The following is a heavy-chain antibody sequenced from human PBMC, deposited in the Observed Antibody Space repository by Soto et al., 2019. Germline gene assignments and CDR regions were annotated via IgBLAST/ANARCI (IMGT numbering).Heavy chain of an antibody. D-gene: IGHD2-2*01. CDR3: ARDPERNPSDCSSTSCYGSGMDY. V-gene: IGHV3-33*01. J-gene: IGHJ4*02. CDR1: GFTFSSYG. CDR2: IWYDGSNK. Sequence: GGSLRLSCAASGFTFSSYGMHWVRQAPGKGLEWVAVIWYDGSNKYYADSVKGRFTISRDNSKNTLYLQMNSLRAEDTAVYYCARDPERNPSDCSSTSCYGSGMDYWGQGTLVTVSS.